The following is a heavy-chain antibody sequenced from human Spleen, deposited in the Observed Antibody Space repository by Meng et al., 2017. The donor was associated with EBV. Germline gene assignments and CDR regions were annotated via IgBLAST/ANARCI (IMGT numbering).Heavy chain of an antibody. J-gene: IGHJ4*02. Sequence: VQRSASGPGLVKPSGTLSLTCASSGCSRSTYDWWSWGRQPPGKGLEWIGEIHHSGNTNYNSSLKSRVTISVDKSKNQFSLDLSSVTAADTAVYYCARDRASFGSRWFYFDSWGQGTLVTVSS. CDR3: ARDRASFGSRWFYFDS. V-gene: IGHV4-4*02. D-gene: IGHD3-10*01. CDR1: GCSRSTYDW. CDR2: IHHSGNT.